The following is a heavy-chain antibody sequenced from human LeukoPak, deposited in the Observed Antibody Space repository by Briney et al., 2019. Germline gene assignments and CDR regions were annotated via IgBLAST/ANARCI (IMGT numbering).Heavy chain of an antibody. V-gene: IGHV3-23*01. Sequence: PGGSLRLSCAASGFTFSSYWMSWVRQAPGKGLEWVSAISYSGSSPYYGDSVKGRFTISRDNSKNTVYLQMNSLRDEDTALYYCAKDSSVLPNALDLWGQGTMVTVSS. J-gene: IGHJ3*01. D-gene: IGHD4/OR15-4a*01. CDR2: ISYSGSSP. CDR1: GFTFSSYW. CDR3: AKDSSVLPNALDL.